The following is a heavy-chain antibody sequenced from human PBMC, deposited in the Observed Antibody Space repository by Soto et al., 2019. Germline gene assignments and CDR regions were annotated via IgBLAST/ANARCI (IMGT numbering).Heavy chain of an antibody. CDR3: ASAALTRFSPYYYYYMDV. CDR1: GFTVSSNY. Sequence: EVQLVESGGGLVQPGGSLRLSCAASGFTVSSNYMSWVRQAPGKGLEWVSVIYSGGSTYYADSVKGRFTISRDNSKKTLYLQMNSLRAEDTAVYYCASAALTRFSPYYYYYMDVWGKGTTVTVSS. CDR2: IYSGGST. J-gene: IGHJ6*03. V-gene: IGHV3-66*01. D-gene: IGHD3-9*01.